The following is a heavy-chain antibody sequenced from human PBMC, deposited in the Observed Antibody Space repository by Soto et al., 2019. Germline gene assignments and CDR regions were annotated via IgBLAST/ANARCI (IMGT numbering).Heavy chain of an antibody. Sequence: GGSLRLSCAASGFTFSSYAMSWVRQAPGKGLEWVSAISGSGGSTCYADSVKGRFTISRDNSKNTLYLQMNSLRAEDTAVYYCAKTYYYDSSGYAPAFDYWGQGTLVTVSS. V-gene: IGHV3-23*01. CDR2: ISGSGGST. J-gene: IGHJ4*02. CDR3: AKTYYYDSSGYAPAFDY. CDR1: GFTFSSYA. D-gene: IGHD3-22*01.